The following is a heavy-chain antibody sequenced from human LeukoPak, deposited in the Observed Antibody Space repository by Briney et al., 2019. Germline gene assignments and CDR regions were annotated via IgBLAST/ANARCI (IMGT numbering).Heavy chain of an antibody. CDR1: GYTFTSHF. CDR3: ARDLESTHPYPNY. CDR2: ISAYNGNT. V-gene: IGHV1-18*04. J-gene: IGHJ4*02. Sequence: ASVKVSCKASGYTFTSHFMHWVRQAPGQGLEWMGWISAYNGNTNYAQKLQGRVTMTTDTSTSTAYMELRSLRSDDTAVYYCARDLESTHPYPNYWGQGTLVTVSS.